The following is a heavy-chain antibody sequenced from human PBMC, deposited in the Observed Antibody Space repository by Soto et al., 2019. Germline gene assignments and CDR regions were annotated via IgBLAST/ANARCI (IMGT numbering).Heavy chain of an antibody. CDR1: GFSFKNYA. D-gene: IGHD3-10*01. CDR2: ISHNDEPKI. V-gene: IGHV3-30-3*01. J-gene: IGHJ4*01. Sequence: QVQLVESGGGVVQPGSSLRLSCAASGFSFKNYAFHWVRQAPGKGLEWEALISHNDEPKIFYADSVQGRFTISRDNFKNTVSLQMNSLRDEDTDVYHCARGVRAETYYNAFDYWGQGTQVTVSS. CDR3: ARGVRAETYYNAFDY.